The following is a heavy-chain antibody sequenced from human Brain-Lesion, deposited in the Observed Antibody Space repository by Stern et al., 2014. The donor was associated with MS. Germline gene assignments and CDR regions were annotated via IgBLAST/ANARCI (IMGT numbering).Heavy chain of an antibody. CDR3: ARGRVVPGFQYYATDV. CDR2: IFNSGST. J-gene: IGHJ6*02. V-gene: IGHV4-61*02. Sequence: QVQLVQSGPGLVKPSQTLSLSCTVSGGSISSGGYYWSWIRQPAGKGLEWIGRIFNSGSTSYNPSLKSRVTISIDTSKTQFSRRLNPMTAADTAVYYCARGRVVPGFQYYATDVWGQGTTVIVSS. D-gene: IGHD2-2*01. CDR1: GGSISSGGYY.